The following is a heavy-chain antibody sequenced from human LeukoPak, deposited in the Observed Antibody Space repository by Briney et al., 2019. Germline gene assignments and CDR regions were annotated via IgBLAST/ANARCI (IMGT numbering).Heavy chain of an antibody. J-gene: IGHJ4*02. D-gene: IGHD3-9*01. Sequence: SETLSLTCTVSGGSISSGDYYWSWIRQPPGKGLEWIGYIYYSGSTYYNPSLKSRVTISVDTSKDQFSLKPSSVTAADTAVYYCARYYDILTGYPDSSGYYGLDYWGQGTLVTVSS. CDR1: GGSISSGDYY. V-gene: IGHV4-30-4*08. CDR2: IYYSGST. CDR3: ARYYDILTGYPDSSGYYGLDY.